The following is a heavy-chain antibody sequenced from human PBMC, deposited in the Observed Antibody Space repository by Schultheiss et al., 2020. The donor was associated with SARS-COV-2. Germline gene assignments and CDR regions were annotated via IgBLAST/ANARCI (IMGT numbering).Heavy chain of an antibody. V-gene: IGHV1-18*01. CDR1: GYTFTSYG. CDR3: TRDHYDSSGQTSPDGVDV. Sequence: ASVKVSCRTSGYTFTSYGISWVRQAPGQGLEWMGWVGTQTGDTKYAQKFQGRVTMTRDTDATTAYMELRSLRYDDTAVYYCTRDHYDSSGQTSPDGVDVWGQGTMVTVSS. J-gene: IGHJ3*01. CDR2: VGTQTGDT. D-gene: IGHD3-22*01.